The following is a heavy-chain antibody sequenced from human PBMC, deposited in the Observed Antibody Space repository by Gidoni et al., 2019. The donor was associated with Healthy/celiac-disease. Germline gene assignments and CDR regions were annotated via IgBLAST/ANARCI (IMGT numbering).Heavy chain of an antibody. CDR1: GATFSSYP. J-gene: IGHJ5*02. V-gene: IGHV1-69*06. Sequence: QVQLVQSGAEVKKPGSSVKVSCQASGATFSSYPISWVRQAPGQGLECMGGIIPIYGTANYAQKVQGRVTITEDKYTSTAYMELSSLRSEDTAGYYCATTGYCSSTSCRPNWFDPWGQGTLVTVSS. D-gene: IGHD2-2*01. CDR3: ATTGYCSSTSCRPNWFDP. CDR2: IIPIYGTA.